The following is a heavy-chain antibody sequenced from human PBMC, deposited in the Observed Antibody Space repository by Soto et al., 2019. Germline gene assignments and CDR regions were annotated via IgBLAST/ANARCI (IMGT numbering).Heavy chain of an antibody. CDR2: IYPDESDT. CDR1: GYSFSSYW. CDR3: ARNSLTGYYNYYYSMDV. V-gene: IGHV5-51*01. D-gene: IGHD3-9*01. Sequence: GESLKISCKSSGYSFSSYWIAWVRLMPGKGLEWMGSIYPDESDTKYSPSFQGQVTISADKSISAAYLQWSSLKASDTTIYYCARNSLTGYYNYYYSMDVWGQGTTVTVSS. J-gene: IGHJ6*02.